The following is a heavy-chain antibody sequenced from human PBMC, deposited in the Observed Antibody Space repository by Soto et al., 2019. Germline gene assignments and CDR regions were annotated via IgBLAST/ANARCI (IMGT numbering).Heavy chain of an antibody. CDR2: IFSNDEK. CDR3: ARKAANYGDYEGGMDV. D-gene: IGHD4-17*01. V-gene: IGHV2-26*01. J-gene: IGHJ6*02. CDR1: GFSLSNARMG. Sequence: QVTLKESGPVLVKPTETLTLTCTVSGFSLSNARMGVSWIRQPPGKALEWLAHIFSNDEKSYSTSLKSRLTIANDTSKSQVVPTMTNMDPVDTATYYCARKAANYGDYEGGMDVWGQGTTVTVSS.